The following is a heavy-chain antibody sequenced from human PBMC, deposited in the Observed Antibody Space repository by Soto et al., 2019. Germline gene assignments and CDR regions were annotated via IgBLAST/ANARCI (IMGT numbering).Heavy chain of an antibody. J-gene: IGHJ6*02. Sequence: SVKVSCKASGGTFSSYAISWVRQAPGQGLEWMGGIIPIFGTANYAQKFQGRVTITADESTSTAYMELSSLRSEDTAVYYCATLMTTPSYYYGMDVRGQGTTVTVSS. CDR2: IIPIFGTA. CDR3: ATLMTTPSYYYGMDV. V-gene: IGHV1-69*13. CDR1: GGTFSSYA. D-gene: IGHD4-17*01.